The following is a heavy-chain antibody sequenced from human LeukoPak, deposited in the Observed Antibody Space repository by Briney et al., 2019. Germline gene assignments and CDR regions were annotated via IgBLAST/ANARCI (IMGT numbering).Heavy chain of an antibody. J-gene: IGHJ4*02. V-gene: IGHV1-8*01. D-gene: IGHD3-16*01. CDR1: GYTFTSYD. CDR3: ARTYYDYVWGSSLFDY. Sequence: GASVKVSCKASGYTFTSYDIDWVRQATGQGLEWMGWMNPNSGNTGYAQKFQGRVTMTRNTSISTAYMELSSLRYEDTAVYYCARTYYDYVWGSSLFDYWGQGTLVTVSS. CDR2: MNPNSGNT.